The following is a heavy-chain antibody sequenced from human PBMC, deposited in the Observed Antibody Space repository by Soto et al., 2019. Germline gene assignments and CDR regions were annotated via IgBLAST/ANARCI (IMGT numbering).Heavy chain of an antibody. Sequence: LRLSCAASGFTFSNYGMHWVRQAPGKGLEWVAFIWYDGGNKYYAESVKGRFTISRDNSKNTLYLQMNSLRAEDTAVYYCARDGDVNTGFGKDYWGQGTLVTAPQ. CDR1: GFTFSNYG. CDR3: ARDGDVNTGFGKDY. D-gene: IGHD3-16*01. CDR2: IWYDGGNK. V-gene: IGHV3-33*01. J-gene: IGHJ4*02.